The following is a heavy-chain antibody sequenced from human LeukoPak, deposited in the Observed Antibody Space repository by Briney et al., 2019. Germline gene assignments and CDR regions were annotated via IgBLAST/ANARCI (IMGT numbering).Heavy chain of an antibody. CDR3: ARAADIVVVVAATRTCWFDP. CDR1: GGSFSGYY. J-gene: IGHJ5*02. D-gene: IGHD2-15*01. V-gene: IGHV4-34*01. CDR2: INHSGST. Sequence: ASETLSLTCAVCGGSFSGYYWSWIRQPPGKGLEWIGEINHSGSTNYNPSLKSRVTISVDTSKNQFSLKLSSVTAADTAVYYCARAADIVVVVAATRTCWFDPWGQGTLVTVSS.